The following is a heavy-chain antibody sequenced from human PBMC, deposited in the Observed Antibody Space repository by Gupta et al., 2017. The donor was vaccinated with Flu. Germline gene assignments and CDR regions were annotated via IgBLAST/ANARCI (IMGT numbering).Heavy chain of an antibody. V-gene: IGHV3-30*18. Sequence: QVQLVESGGGVVQPGRSLRLSCAASGFTFSSYGMHWVRQAPGKGLEWVAVISYDGSNKYYADSVKGRFTISRDNSKNTLYLQMNSLRAEDTAVYYCAKDTHGDTAIDYWGQGTLVTVSS. CDR2: ISYDGSNK. J-gene: IGHJ4*02. CDR1: GFTFSSYG. D-gene: IGHD5-18*01. CDR3: AKDTHGDTAIDY.